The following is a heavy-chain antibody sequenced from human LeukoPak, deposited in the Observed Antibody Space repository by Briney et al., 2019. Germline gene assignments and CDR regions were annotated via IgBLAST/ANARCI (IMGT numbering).Heavy chain of an antibody. V-gene: IGHV3-23*01. CDR1: GFTFSSYA. Sequence: GGSLRLSCAASGFTFSSYAMSWVRQAPGKGLEWVSAISGSGGSTYYADSVKGRFTISRDNSKDTLYLQMNSLRAEDTAVYYCAKDPLQQLVPLGDYWGQGTLVTVSS. CDR2: ISGSGGST. J-gene: IGHJ4*02. D-gene: IGHD6-13*01. CDR3: AKDPLQQLVPLGDY.